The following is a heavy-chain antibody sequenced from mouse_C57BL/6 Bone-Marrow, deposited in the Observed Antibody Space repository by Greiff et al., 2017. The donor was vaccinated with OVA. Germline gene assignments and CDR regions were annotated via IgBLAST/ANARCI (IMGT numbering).Heavy chain of an antibody. CDR1: GYTFTGYW. V-gene: IGHV1-9*01. D-gene: IGHD2-1*01. CDR2: ILPGSGST. CDR3: ARKGELLAMDY. J-gene: IGHJ4*01. Sequence: QVQLKESGAELMKPGASVKLSCKATGYTFTGYWIEWVKQRPGHGLEWIGEILPGSGSTNYNEKFKGKATFTADTSSNTAYMQLSSLITEDSAIYYCARKGELLAMDYWGQGTSVTVSS.